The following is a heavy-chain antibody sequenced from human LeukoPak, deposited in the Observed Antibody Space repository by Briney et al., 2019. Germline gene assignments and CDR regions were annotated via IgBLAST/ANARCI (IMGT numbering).Heavy chain of an antibody. J-gene: IGHJ4*02. Sequence: KPSETLSLTCTVSGASISPYYWSWIRQPPGKGLEWIGNIYYSGGTNYNPSLKSRVTISVDTSKNQFSLKLSSVTAADTAVYYCARVSGSFMTGCVDYWGQGNLVTVSS. CDR2: IYYSGGT. CDR1: GASISPYY. V-gene: IGHV4-59*01. CDR3: ARVSGSFMTGCVDY. D-gene: IGHD3-9*01.